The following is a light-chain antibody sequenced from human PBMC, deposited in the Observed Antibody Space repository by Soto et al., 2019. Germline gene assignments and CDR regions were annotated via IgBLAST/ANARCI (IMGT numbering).Light chain of an antibody. CDR1: SSDVGAYNY. CDR3: SSYSSSTSWV. V-gene: IGLV2-14*01. Sequence: QLVLTQPASVSGSPGQSITISCTGTSSDVGAYNYVSWYQQHSGKAPKLIIYEVTNRPSGVSNRFSASKSGNTASLTIFGLQADDEADYYCSSYSSSTSWVFGGGTKVTVL. CDR2: EVT. J-gene: IGLJ3*02.